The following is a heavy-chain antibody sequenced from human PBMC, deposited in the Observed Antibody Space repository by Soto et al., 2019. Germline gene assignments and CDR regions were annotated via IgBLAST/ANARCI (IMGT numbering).Heavy chain of an antibody. Sequence: SETLSLTCAVYGGSFSGYYWSWIRQPPGKGLEWIGEISHSGSTNYNPSLKSRVTISVDTSKNQFSLKLSSVTAADTAVYYCARGMNQPVGDYYYYYGMDVWGQGTTVTVSS. D-gene: IGHD1-26*01. CDR1: GGSFSGYY. V-gene: IGHV4-34*01. CDR2: ISHSGST. CDR3: ARGMNQPVGDYYYYYGMDV. J-gene: IGHJ6*02.